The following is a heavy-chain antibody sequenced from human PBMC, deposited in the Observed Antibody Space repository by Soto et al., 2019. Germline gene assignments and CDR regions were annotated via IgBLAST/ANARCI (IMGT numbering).Heavy chain of an antibody. V-gene: IGHV3-53*01. CDR2: LYSTNVA. Sequence: VQVVESGGGLIQPGGSLRLACSASEFPVTTNYLTWVRPATGKGLEWVSLLYSTNVAHYADSVRGRFTISRDISTNMFYLEMNSLRAEDTAVYYCGRNPFGVSSDGVVVWGQGTLVTVAS. CDR3: GRNPFGVSSDGVVV. D-gene: IGHD3-3*01. J-gene: IGHJ4*02. CDR1: EFPVTTNY.